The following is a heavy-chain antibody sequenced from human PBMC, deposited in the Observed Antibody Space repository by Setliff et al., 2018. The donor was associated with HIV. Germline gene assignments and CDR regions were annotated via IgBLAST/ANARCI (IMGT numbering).Heavy chain of an antibody. V-gene: IGHV3-30*02. D-gene: IGHD3-22*01. Sequence: GGSLRLSCAASGFTFSSYGMHWVRQAPGKGLEWVAFIRYDGSNKYYADSVKGRFTISRDNSKSTVYLQMNSVTPEDSAVYYCAKDRYYDSSGSPFDYWGQGTLVTVSS. CDR2: IRYDGSNK. J-gene: IGHJ4*02. CDR1: GFTFSSYG. CDR3: AKDRYYDSSGSPFDY.